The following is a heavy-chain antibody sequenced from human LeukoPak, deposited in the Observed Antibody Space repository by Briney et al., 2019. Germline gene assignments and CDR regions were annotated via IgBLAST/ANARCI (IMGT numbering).Heavy chain of an antibody. Sequence: GGSLRLSCAASGFNFNSFAMNWARQAPGKGLEWVANIKEDSSENYVDSMKGRFTISRDNAKNSLYLQMNSLTAEDTAVYYCARESGRFRFDSWGQGTLVTVSS. V-gene: IGHV3-7*01. D-gene: IGHD3-3*01. CDR1: GFNFNSFA. CDR3: ARESGRFRFDS. CDR2: IKEDSSEN. J-gene: IGHJ5*01.